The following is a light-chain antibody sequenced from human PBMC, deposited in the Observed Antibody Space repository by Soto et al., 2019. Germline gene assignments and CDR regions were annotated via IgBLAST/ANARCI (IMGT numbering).Light chain of an antibody. CDR2: DAS. CDR3: QQRSNWPLT. CDR1: QSVSSY. V-gene: IGKV3-11*01. J-gene: IGKJ4*01. Sequence: EIVLTQSPATLSLSPVERATLSCRASQSVSSYLAWYQQTPGQAPRLLIYDASNRATGIPARFSGSGSGTDFTLTISSLEPEDFAVYYCQQRSNWPLTFGGGTKVDIK.